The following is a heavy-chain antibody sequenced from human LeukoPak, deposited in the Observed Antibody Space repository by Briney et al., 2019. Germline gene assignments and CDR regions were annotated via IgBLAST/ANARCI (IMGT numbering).Heavy chain of an antibody. J-gene: IGHJ5*02. CDR2: FDPEDGET. D-gene: IGHD3-22*01. V-gene: IGHV1-24*01. CDR1: GYTLTELS. Sequence: ASVKVSCKVSGYTLTELSMHWVRQAPGKGLEWMGGFDPEDGETIYAQKFQGRVTMTEDTSTDTAYMELSSLRSEDTAVYYCATSKAYYDSNRFDPWGQGTLVTVSS. CDR3: ATSKAYYDSNRFDP.